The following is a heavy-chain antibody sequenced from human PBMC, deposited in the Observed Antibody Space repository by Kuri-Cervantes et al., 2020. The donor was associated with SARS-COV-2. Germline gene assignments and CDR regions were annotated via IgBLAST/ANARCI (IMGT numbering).Heavy chain of an antibody. CDR1: GGSISSGSYY. CDR2: IYTSGST. J-gene: IGHJ4*02. D-gene: IGHD6-13*01. Sequence: SETLSLTCTVSGGSISSGSYYWSWIRQPAGKGLEWIGRIYTSGSTNYNPSLKSRVTISVDTSKNQFSLKLGSVTAADTAVYYCARVGEYSSSLDYWGQGTLVTVSS. CDR3: ARVGEYSSSLDY. V-gene: IGHV4-61*02.